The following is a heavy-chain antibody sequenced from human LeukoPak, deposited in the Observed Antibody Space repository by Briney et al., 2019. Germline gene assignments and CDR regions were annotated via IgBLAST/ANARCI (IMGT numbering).Heavy chain of an antibody. V-gene: IGHV1-2*02. CDR3: ARRYGCSGGSCYSSVSAFDI. D-gene: IGHD2-15*01. CDR2: INPNSGGT. J-gene: IGHJ3*02. Sequence: ASVKVSCKASGYTFTGYYKHWVRQAPGQGLEWMGWINPNSGGTNYAQKFQGRVTMTRDTSISTAYMELSRLRSDDTAVYYCARRYGCSGGSCYSSVSAFDIWGQGTMVTVSS. CDR1: GYTFTGYY.